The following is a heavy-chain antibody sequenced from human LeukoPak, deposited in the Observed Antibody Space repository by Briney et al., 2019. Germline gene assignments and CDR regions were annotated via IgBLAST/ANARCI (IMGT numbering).Heavy chain of an antibody. CDR2: INHSGSI. CDR3: ARSARPSRYYYMDV. D-gene: IGHD6-6*01. Sequence: PSETLSLTCAVYGGSFSGYYWSWIRQPPGKGLEWIGEINHSGSINYNPSLKSRVTISVDTSKNQSSLKLSSVTAADTAVYYCARSARPSRYYYMDVWGKGTTVTVSS. CDR1: GGSFSGYY. J-gene: IGHJ6*03. V-gene: IGHV4-34*01.